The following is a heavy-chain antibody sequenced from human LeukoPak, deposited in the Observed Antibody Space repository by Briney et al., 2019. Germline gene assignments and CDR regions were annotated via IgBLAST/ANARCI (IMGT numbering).Heavy chain of an antibody. CDR3: ATYGVYASALDY. CDR2: IYHSGST. V-gene: IGHV4-38-2*01. CDR1: GYPISSGYY. J-gene: IGHJ4*02. D-gene: IGHD2-8*01. Sequence: PSETLSLTCAVSGYPISSGYYWGWIRQPPGKGLEWIGSIYHSGSTYFNPSLKSRVTISVDTSKNQFSLKLSSVTAADTAVYYCATYGVYASALDYWGQGTLVTVSS.